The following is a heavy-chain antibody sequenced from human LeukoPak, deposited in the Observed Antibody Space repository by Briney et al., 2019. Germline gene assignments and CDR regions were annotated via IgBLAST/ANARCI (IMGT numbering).Heavy chain of an antibody. D-gene: IGHD3/OR15-3a*01. V-gene: IGHV3-7*01. CDR1: GFVFSTYL. J-gene: IGHJ4*02. CDR3: ASGRHDFLH. CDR2: INLDGTEE. Sequence: VGSLRLSCAASGFVFSTYLMTCVPEAPGHGLEGGANINLDGTEEHYVDSSLKGRFTISRDNAKSSLYLQMTSLRVENTAVYYCASGRHDFLHWGQGTLVTVSS.